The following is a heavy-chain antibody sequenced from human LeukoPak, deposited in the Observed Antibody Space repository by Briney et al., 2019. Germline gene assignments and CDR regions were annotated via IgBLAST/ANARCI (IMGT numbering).Heavy chain of an antibody. V-gene: IGHV5-51*01. CDR1: GYSFTSYW. CDR3: ARQWADPIAARPGPSDY. J-gene: IGHJ4*02. Sequence: GESLKISCKGSGYSFTSYWIGWVRQMPGKGLEWMGIIYPGDSDTRYSPSFQGQVTISADKSISTAYLQWSSLKASDTAMYYCARQWADPIAARPGPSDYWGQGTLVTVSS. CDR2: IYPGDSDT. D-gene: IGHD6-6*01.